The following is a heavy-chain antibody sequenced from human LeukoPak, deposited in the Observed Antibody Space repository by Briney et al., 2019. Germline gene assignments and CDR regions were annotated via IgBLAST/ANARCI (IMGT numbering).Heavy chain of an antibody. J-gene: IGHJ6*03. CDR1: GFTFSNYG. V-gene: IGHV3-23*01. CDR2: ISASGDGT. Sequence: GGSLRLSCSASGFTFSNYGMGWVRQAPGKGLEWVSSISASGDGTYYADSVKGRFTISRDNAKNSLYLQMNSLRAEDTAVYYCARDAYCGGDCYSSYYYYYMDVWGKGTTVTISS. D-gene: IGHD2-21*02. CDR3: ARDAYCGGDCYSSYYYYYMDV.